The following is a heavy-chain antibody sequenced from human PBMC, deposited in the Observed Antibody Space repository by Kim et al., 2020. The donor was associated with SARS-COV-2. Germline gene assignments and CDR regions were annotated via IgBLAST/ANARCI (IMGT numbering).Heavy chain of an antibody. J-gene: IGHJ3*02. V-gene: IGHV3-43*01. CDR3: AKDMGELLDAFDI. D-gene: IGHD1-26*01. Sequence: YADSVKGRFTISRDNSKNSLYLQMNSLRTEDTALYYCAKDMGELLDAFDIWGQGTMVTVSS.